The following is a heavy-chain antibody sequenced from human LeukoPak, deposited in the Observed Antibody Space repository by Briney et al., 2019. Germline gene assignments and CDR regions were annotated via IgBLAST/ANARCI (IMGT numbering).Heavy chain of an antibody. Sequence: GVSLRLSCAASGFTYSDYYMSWIRQAPGKGLELVSYISSSSNYTNYADSVKGRFTISRDIAKNSLYLQMNSLRAEDRAVYYCARESSIAAAGTTYPVYYYYGMDVWGQGTTVTVSS. CDR2: ISSSSNYT. D-gene: IGHD6-13*01. CDR3: ARESSIAAAGTTYPVYYYYGMDV. V-gene: IGHV3-11*05. CDR1: GFTYSDYY. J-gene: IGHJ6*02.